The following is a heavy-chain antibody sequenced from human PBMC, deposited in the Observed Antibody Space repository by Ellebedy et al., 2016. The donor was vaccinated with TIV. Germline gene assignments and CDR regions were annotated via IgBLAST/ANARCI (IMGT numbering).Heavy chain of an antibody. CDR3: ARQITMIVVVMGSPLDY. CDR2: ISYDGSNK. V-gene: IGHV3-30-3*01. Sequence: GGSLRLXCAASGFTFSSYAMHWVRQAPGKGLEWVAVISYDGSNKYYADSVKGRFTISRDNSKNTLYLQMNSLRAEDTAVYYCARQITMIVVVMGSPLDYWGQGTLVTVSS. J-gene: IGHJ4*02. CDR1: GFTFSSYA. D-gene: IGHD3-22*01.